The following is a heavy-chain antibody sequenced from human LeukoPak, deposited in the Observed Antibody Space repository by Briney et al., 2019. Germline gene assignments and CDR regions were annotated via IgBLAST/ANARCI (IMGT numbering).Heavy chain of an antibody. CDR2: IDSGGSTT. CDR1: GFTFNNYW. Sequence: QSGGSLRLSCAASGFTFNNYWMHWVRQAPGKGLVWVSRIDSGGSTTSYADSVKGRFTVSRDNAKNTVVLQMNSLRAEDTAVYYCVRDRIGFDPWGQGTLVTVSS. V-gene: IGHV3-74*01. D-gene: IGHD3-16*02. CDR3: VRDRIGFDP. J-gene: IGHJ5*02.